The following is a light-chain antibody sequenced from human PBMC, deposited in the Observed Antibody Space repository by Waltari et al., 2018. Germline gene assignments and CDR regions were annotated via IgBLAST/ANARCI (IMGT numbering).Light chain of an antibody. CDR2: EVT. J-gene: IGLJ1*01. V-gene: IGLV2-23*02. CDR3: CSYAGTTSIYV. CDR1: SNDVGNYTL. Sequence: QSALTQPASVSGSPGESITIPCTGTSNDVGNYTLVSWYQQHPDKAPKPTIFEVTKGPSRVSNRFSGSKSGNTASLTISALQAEDEADYYCCSYAGTTSIYVFGSGTKVTVL.